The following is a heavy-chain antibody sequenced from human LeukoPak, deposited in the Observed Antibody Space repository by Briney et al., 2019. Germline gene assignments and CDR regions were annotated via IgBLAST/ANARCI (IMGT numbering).Heavy chain of an antibody. J-gene: IGHJ4*02. CDR3: ARDREANDSSGYPVDFDY. Sequence: ASVKVSCKASGYTFTSYYMHWVRQAPGQGLEWMGIINPSGGSTSYAQKFQGRVTMTWDTSTSTVYMELSSLRSEDTAVYYCARDREANDSSGYPVDFDYWGQGTLVTVSS. V-gene: IGHV1-46*01. D-gene: IGHD3-22*01. CDR2: INPSGGST. CDR1: GYTFTSYY.